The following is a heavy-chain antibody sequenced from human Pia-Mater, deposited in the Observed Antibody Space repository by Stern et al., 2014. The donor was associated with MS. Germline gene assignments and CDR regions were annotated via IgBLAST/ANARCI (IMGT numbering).Heavy chain of an antibody. V-gene: IGHV3-33*01. Sequence: VQLVESGGGVVQPGRSLRLSCAASGFTFSSSGMHWVRQAPGQGLAWVAVIWYDGSNKYYADSVKGRFTISRDKSKNTLYLQMNSLRAEDTAVYYCARGLGTYDSSGYWVFDYWGQGTLVTVSS. CDR2: IWYDGSNK. D-gene: IGHD3-22*01. CDR1: GFTFSSSG. CDR3: ARGLGTYDSSGYWVFDY. J-gene: IGHJ4*02.